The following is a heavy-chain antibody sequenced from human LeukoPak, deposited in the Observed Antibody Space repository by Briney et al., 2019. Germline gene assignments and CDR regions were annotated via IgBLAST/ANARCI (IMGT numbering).Heavy chain of an antibody. Sequence: GGSLRLSCAASGFTFSSYTMSWVRQAPGKGLEWVSTITTSDGNTYYADSVKGRFTVSRDNSKNTLYLQMNSLRAEDTAVYYCAKEAYYDFCWGQGTLVTVSS. CDR3: AKEAYYDFC. J-gene: IGHJ4*02. CDR2: ITTSDGNT. V-gene: IGHV3-23*01. D-gene: IGHD3-3*01. CDR1: GFTFSSYT.